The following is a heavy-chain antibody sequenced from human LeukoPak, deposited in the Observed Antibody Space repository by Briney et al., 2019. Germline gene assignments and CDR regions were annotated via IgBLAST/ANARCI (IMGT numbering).Heavy chain of an antibody. V-gene: IGHV3-23*01. Sequence: PAGSLRLSCAASGFTFNTYAIYWVRQAPGKGLDRVSVICVSGGCTYYADSVKGRFTISRDNSKNKVYLQMNSLTADDTAVYYCAKTTVGYSSGRYPGWPADCWGQGTLVTVSP. CDR2: ICVSGGCT. D-gene: IGHD6-19*01. CDR1: GFTFNTYA. J-gene: IGHJ4*02. CDR3: AKTTVGYSSGRYPGWPADC.